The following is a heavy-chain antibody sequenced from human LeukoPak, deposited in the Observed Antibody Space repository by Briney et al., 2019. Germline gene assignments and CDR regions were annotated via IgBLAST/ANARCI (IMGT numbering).Heavy chain of an antibody. CDR2: IYVSGRI. J-gene: IGHJ5*02. V-gene: IGHV4-4*07. Sequence: SEALSLTCSVSGGSISNLYLSWIRQPAGKGLEWIGRIYVSGRIDYNPSLRSRVTMSVDTSKNQLSLRVRSVTAADTGVYYCARDSGTTGEVKFDPWGQGTLVTVSS. CDR1: GGSISNLY. D-gene: IGHD3-10*01. CDR3: ARDSGTTGEVKFDP.